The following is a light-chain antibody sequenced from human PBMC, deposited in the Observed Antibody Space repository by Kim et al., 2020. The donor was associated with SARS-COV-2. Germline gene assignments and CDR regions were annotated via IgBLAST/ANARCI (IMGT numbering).Light chain of an antibody. CDR2: DAS. Sequence: CPGERATLSCRASQSVSRYLAWYQQKLGQAPRLLIYDASIRATGIPARFSGSGSGTDFTLTISSLEPEDFAVYYCQQRSHGPPGTFGPGTKVGIK. J-gene: IGKJ3*01. CDR1: QSVSRY. CDR3: QQRSHGPPGT. V-gene: IGKV3-11*01.